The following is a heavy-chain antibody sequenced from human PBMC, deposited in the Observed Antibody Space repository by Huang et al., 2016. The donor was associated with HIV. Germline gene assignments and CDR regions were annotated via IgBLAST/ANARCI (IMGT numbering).Heavy chain of an antibody. V-gene: IGHV1-46*01. CDR3: ARGPYTDFVWGSYFDY. J-gene: IGHJ4*02. Sequence: QVQLVHSGAEVKKPGASVRVSCTASGYSFTYHHIHWVRQAPGQGLEWMGRINPSSGKTTYGQKVQGRATMTRDTSTNTVYMELSSLKSEDTALYYCARGPYTDFVWGSYFDYWGQGTLVTVSS. D-gene: IGHD3-16*01. CDR2: INPSSGKT. CDR1: GYSFTYHH.